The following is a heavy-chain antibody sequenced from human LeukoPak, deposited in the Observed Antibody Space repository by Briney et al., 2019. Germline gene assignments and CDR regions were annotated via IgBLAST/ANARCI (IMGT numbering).Heavy chain of an antibody. D-gene: IGHD3-10*01. Sequence: LGGSVRLSCAASGFTFRNYAMSWVRQAPGKGLEWVSSISGSGDSTYYADSVKGRFTISRDNSKNTLYLQMNSLRAEDTAVYYCAKAGANWFDPWGQGTRVTVSS. CDR2: ISGSGDST. J-gene: IGHJ5*02. V-gene: IGHV3-23*01. CDR3: AKAGANWFDP. CDR1: GFTFRNYA.